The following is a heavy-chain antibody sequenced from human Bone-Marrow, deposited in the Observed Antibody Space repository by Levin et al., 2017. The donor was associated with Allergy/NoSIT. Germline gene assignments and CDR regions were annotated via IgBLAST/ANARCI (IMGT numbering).Heavy chain of an antibody. CDR3: ARDCTGGVCYPNWFDP. D-gene: IGHD2-8*02. V-gene: IGHV1-69*06. J-gene: IGHJ5*02. CDR1: GGTFSSYA. CDR2: IIPIFGTA. Sequence: ASVKVPCKASGGTFSSYAISWVRQAPGQGLEWMGGIIPIFGTANYAQKFQGRVTITADKSTSTAYMELSSLRSEDTAVYYCARDCTGGVCYPNWFDPWGQGTLVTVSS.